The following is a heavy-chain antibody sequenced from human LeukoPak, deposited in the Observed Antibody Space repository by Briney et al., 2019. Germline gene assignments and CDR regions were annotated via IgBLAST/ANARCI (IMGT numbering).Heavy chain of an antibody. CDR2: IYYSGST. D-gene: IGHD6-6*01. Sequence: SETLSLTCTVSGGSVTRGGYYWSWIRQHPGKGLEWIGYIYYSGSTYYNPSLKSRVSISTDTSGNQFSLKLSSVTAADTAVYYCARDSDSYWFASWGQGTLVTVSS. CDR1: GGSVTRGGYY. V-gene: IGHV4-31*03. CDR3: ARDSDSYWFAS. J-gene: IGHJ5*01.